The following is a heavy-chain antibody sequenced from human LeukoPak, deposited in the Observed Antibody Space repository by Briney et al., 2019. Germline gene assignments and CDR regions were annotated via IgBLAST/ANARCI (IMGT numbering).Heavy chain of an antibody. CDR1: GYTFTTYG. D-gene: IGHD5-18*01. V-gene: IGHV1-18*01. CDR2: ISTYNGNT. CDR3: ARDRMDTGTYFGY. Sequence: ASVKVSCRSSGYTFTTYGITWVRQALGQGLEWMGWISTYNGNTNYAQKLQGRVTMTTDTSTSTAYMELRSLRSDDTAMYYCARDRMDTGTYFGYWGQGTLVTVSS. J-gene: IGHJ4*02.